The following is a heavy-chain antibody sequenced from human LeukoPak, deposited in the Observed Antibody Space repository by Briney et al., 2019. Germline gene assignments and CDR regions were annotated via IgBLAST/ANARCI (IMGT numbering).Heavy chain of an antibody. J-gene: IGHJ4*02. CDR3: ASEGLWPRRKIFDY. Sequence: GGSLRLSCAASVFTFRIYWMRWVRQSPGKGLEWVANIKQYGSEKYYVDSVKGLFTISRDNAKNSLYLKINSLRAEDMTVYYCASEGLWPRRKIFDYWGQGTLVTVSS. V-gene: IGHV3-7*01. CDR2: IKQYGSEK. CDR1: VFTFRIYW. D-gene: IGHD5-18*01.